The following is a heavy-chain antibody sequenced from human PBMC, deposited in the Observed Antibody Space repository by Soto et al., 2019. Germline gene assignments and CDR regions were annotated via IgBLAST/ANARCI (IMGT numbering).Heavy chain of an antibody. J-gene: IGHJ5*02. V-gene: IGHV4-39*01. D-gene: IGHD3-10*01. Sequence: QLQLQESGPGLVKPSETLSLTCTVSGGSISSSSYCWGWIRQPPGKGLEWIGSIYYSGSTYYNPSLKSRVTISVDTSKNQFSLKLSSVTAADTAVYYCARHSYYYGSTYGCWLDPWGQGTLVTVSS. CDR2: IYYSGST. CDR3: ARHSYYYGSTYGCWLDP. CDR1: GGSISSSSYC.